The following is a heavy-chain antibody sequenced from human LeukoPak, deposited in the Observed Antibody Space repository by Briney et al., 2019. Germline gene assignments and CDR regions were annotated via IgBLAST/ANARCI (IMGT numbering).Heavy chain of an antibody. D-gene: IGHD6-19*01. J-gene: IGHJ4*02. CDR1: GFTFDDYA. V-gene: IGHV3-9*01. Sequence: GGSLRLSCAASGFTFDDYAMHWVRQAPGKGLEWVSGISWNSGSIGYADSVKGRFTISRDNAKNSLYLQMNSLRAEDTALYYCAKARIAVAGRAGYYFDYWGQRTLVTVSS. CDR2: ISWNSGSI. CDR3: AKARIAVAGRAGYYFDY.